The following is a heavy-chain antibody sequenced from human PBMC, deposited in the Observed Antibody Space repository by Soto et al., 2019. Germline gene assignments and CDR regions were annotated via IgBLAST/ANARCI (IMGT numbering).Heavy chain of an antibody. CDR2: IYSGSST. J-gene: IGHJ4*02. CDR1: GFTVSNNY. CDR3: ARGAAKYYFDY. V-gene: IGHV3-66*01. Sequence: PGGSLRLSCAASGFTVSNNYMSWVRQAPGKGLEWVSVIYSGSSTYYVDSVKGRFTISRDNSKNTLFLQMNSLGAEDTAVYYCARGAAKYYFDYWGQGTLVTVSS.